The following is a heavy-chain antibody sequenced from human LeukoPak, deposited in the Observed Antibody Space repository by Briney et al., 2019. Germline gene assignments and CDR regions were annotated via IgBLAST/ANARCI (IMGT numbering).Heavy chain of an antibody. CDR1: GGSFSGYY. CDR2: INHSGST. D-gene: IGHD3-22*01. CDR3: ARRNYYDSSGYRVGFDY. J-gene: IGHJ4*02. Sequence: SETLSLTCAVYGGSFSGYYWGWIRQPPGKGLEWIGEINHSGSTNYNPSLKSRVTISVDTSKNQFSLKLSSVTAADTAVYYCARRNYYDSSGYRVGFDYWGQGTMVTVSS. V-gene: IGHV4-34*01.